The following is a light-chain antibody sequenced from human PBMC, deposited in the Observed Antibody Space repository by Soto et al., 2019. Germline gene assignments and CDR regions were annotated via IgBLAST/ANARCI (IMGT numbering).Light chain of an antibody. V-gene: IGKV1-39*01. Sequence: DIQVTQSPSSLSASVGDRVTITCRASQSIDRDLHWYQQKPGRAPKLLMIAASTLQRGVPARFSGSGSGTDFTLTISRLQPDDFGTYYCQQSYSRVFTFGPGTKVDF. CDR2: AAS. J-gene: IGKJ3*01. CDR1: QSIDRD. CDR3: QQSYSRVFT.